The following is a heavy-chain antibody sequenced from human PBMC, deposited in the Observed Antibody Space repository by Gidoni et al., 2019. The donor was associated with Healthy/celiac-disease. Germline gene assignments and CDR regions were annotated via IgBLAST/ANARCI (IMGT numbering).Heavy chain of an antibody. CDR3: ARAQEPLYYYYGMDV. V-gene: IGHV3-48*03. Sequence: EVQLVESGGGLVQPGGSLRLSCAASGFPFSRYEMNWVRQAPGKGLEWVSYISSSGSTIYYADSVKGRFTISRDNAKNSLYLQMNSLRAEDTAVYYCARAQEPLYYYYGMDVGGQGTTVTVSS. CDR2: ISSSGSTI. J-gene: IGHJ6*02. CDR1: GFPFSRYE.